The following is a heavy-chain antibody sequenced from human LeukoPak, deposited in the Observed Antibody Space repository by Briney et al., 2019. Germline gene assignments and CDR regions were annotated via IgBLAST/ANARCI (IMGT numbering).Heavy chain of an antibody. CDR3: ARDGGIAEDY. CDR2: ISAYNGNT. D-gene: IGHD3-16*01. J-gene: IGHJ4*02. CDR1: GGTFSSYA. Sequence: EASVKVSCKASGGTFSSYAISWVRQAPGQGLEWMGWISAYNGNTNYAQKLQGRVTMTTDTSTSTAYMELRSLRSDDTAVYYCARDGGIAEDYWGQGTLVTVSS. V-gene: IGHV1-18*01.